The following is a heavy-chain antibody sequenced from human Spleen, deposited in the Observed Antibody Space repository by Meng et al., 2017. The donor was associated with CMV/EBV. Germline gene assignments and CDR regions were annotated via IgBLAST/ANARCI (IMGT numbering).Heavy chain of an antibody. CDR1: GFTVSSNY. CDR2: IYSGGRT. Sequence: GGSLRLSCAASGFTVSSNYMTWVRQAPGKGLEWVSVIYSGGRTYYADSVKGRFTISRDNSKNTLYLQMNSLRAEDTAVYYCARDNYYYDSSGYRSYYGLDVWGQGTTVTVSS. CDR3: ARDNYYYDSSGYRSYYGLDV. D-gene: IGHD3-22*01. J-gene: IGHJ6*02. V-gene: IGHV3-53*01.